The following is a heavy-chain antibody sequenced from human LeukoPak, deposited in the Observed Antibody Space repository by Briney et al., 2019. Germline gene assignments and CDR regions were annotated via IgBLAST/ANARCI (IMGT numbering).Heavy chain of an antibody. J-gene: IGHJ5*01. D-gene: IGHD2-15*01. CDR2: ISSSSSTI. Sequence: GGSLRLSCAASGFTFSSYSMNWVRQAPGKGPEWVSYISSSSSTIYYADSVKGRFTISRDNAKNSLYLQMNSLRDEDTAVYYCARPRYCSGGTCFYDSWGQGTMVTVSS. CDR3: ARPRYCSGGTCFYDS. CDR1: GFTFSSYS. V-gene: IGHV3-48*02.